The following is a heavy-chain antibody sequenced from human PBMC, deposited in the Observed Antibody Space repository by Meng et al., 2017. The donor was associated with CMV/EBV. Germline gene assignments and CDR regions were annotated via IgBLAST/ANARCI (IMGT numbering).Heavy chain of an antibody. CDR3: ARGPNYYESKYYYYGMDV. J-gene: IGHJ6*02. D-gene: IGHD3-22*01. CDR2: ISSSGSSI. V-gene: IGHV3-48*03. Sequence: GGSLRLSCAASGFTFSSYEMNWVRQAPGKGLEWIAYISSSGSSIYYADSVKGRFTFSRDNAKNSLYLQMNSLRAEDTAVYYCARGPNYYESKYYYYGMDVWGQGTTVTVSS. CDR1: GFTFSSYE.